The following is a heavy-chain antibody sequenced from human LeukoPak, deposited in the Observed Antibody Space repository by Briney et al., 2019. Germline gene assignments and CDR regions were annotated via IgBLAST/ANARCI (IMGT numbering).Heavy chain of an antibody. D-gene: IGHD3-16*02. V-gene: IGHV3-15*07. CDR3: TTELVWGSCRYHFSFDY. J-gene: IGHJ4*02. CDR2: IKSKTDGGTT. CDR1: GFTSSNAW. Sequence: GGSLRLSCAASGFTSSNAWMNWVRQAPGKGLEWVGRIKSKTDGGTTDYAAPVKGRFTISRDDSKNTLYLQMNSLKTEGTAVYYCTTELVWGSCRYHFSFDYWGQGTLVTVSS.